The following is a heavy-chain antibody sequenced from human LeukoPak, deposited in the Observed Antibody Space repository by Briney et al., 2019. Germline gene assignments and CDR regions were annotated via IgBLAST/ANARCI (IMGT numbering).Heavy chain of an antibody. CDR3: AREVSKYYDILTGPGSDYYYYMDV. J-gene: IGHJ6*03. CDR2: INPNSGGT. Sequence: ASVKVSCKASGYTFTGYYMHWVRQAPGQGLEWMGWINPNSGGTNSAQKFQGRVTMTRDTSISTAYMELSRLRSDDTAVYYCAREVSKYYDILTGPGSDYYYYMDVWGKGTTVTVSS. V-gene: IGHV1-2*02. D-gene: IGHD3-9*01. CDR1: GYTFTGYY.